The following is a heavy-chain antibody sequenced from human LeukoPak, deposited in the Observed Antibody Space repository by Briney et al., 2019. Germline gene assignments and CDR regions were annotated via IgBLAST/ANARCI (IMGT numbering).Heavy chain of an antibody. D-gene: IGHD3-10*01. CDR1: GGSISSSNW. Sequence: PSETLSLTCAVSGGSISSSNWWSWVRQPPGKGLEWIGEIYHSGSTNYNPSLKSRVTISVDKSKNQFSLKLSSVTAADTAVYYCARDAGASITMVRGVTAWFDPWGQGTLVTVSS. J-gene: IGHJ5*02. CDR2: IYHSGST. CDR3: ARDAGASITMVRGVTAWFDP. V-gene: IGHV4-4*02.